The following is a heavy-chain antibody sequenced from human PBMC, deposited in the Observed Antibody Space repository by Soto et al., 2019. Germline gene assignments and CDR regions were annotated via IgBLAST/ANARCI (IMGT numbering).Heavy chain of an antibody. V-gene: IGHV1-3*01. CDR3: ARDTRPIRNIVVVVAATPGGGWFDP. CDR2: INAGNGNT. J-gene: IGHJ5*02. CDR1: GYTFTSYA. Sequence: GASVKVSCKASGYTFTSYAMRWVRQAPGQRLEWMGWINAGNGNTKYSQKFQGRVTITRDTSASTAYMELSSLRSEDTAVYYCARDTRPIRNIVVVVAATPGGGWFDPWGQGTLVTVSS. D-gene: IGHD2-15*01.